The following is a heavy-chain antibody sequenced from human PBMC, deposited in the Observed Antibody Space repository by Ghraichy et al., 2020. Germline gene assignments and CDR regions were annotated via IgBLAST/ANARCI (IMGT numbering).Heavy chain of an antibody. Sequence: GESLNISCAASGFTFSSYWMHWVRQAPGKGLVWVSRINSDGSSTSYADSVKGRFTISRDNAKNTLYLQMNSLRAEDTAVYYCASDREYCSSTSCSLGYYYYYMDVWGKGTTVTVSS. V-gene: IGHV3-74*01. CDR1: GFTFSSYW. CDR2: INSDGSST. D-gene: IGHD2-2*01. CDR3: ASDREYCSSTSCSLGYYYYYMDV. J-gene: IGHJ6*03.